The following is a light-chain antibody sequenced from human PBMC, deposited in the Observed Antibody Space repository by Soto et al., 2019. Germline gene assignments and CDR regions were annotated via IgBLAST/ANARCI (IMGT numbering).Light chain of an antibody. CDR2: FDK. CDR3: HVWDTNTDHRV. V-gene: IGLV3-21*04. CDR1: NIGHKG. Sequence: SYELTQPPSVSVAPGKTATISCGGNNIGHKGVHWYQQKPGQAPILVIYFDKDRPSGIPERFSGSNSGNTATLTIARVEAGDEADYYCHVWDTNTDHRVFGGGTKLTVL. J-gene: IGLJ3*02.